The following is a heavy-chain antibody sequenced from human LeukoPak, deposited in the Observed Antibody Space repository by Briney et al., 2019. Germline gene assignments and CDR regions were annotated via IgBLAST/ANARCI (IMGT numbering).Heavy chain of an antibody. Sequence: GGTLRLSCAASGFTFSSYGMCWVRQAPGKGLEWVSAISGSGGSTYYADSVKGRFTISRDTSKNTLYLQMNSLRAEDTAVYYRGKRVGYDFLAGSSSFYYWGQGTLGTVSS. D-gene: IGHD3-9*01. CDR3: GKRVGYDFLAGSSSFYY. J-gene: IGHJ4*02. CDR1: GFTFSSYG. CDR2: ISGSGGST. V-gene: IGHV3-23*01.